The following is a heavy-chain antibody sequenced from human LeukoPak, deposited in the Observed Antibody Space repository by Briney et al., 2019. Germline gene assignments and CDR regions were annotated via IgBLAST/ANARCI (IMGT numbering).Heavy chain of an antibody. D-gene: IGHD3-22*01. CDR2: IYSGGST. V-gene: IGHV3-53*01. CDR3: AKTPIPYYDSSGYFDY. J-gene: IGHJ4*02. Sequence: GGSLRLSCAASGFTVSSNYMSWVRQAPGKGLEWVSVIYSGGSTYYADSVKGRFTISRDNSKNTLYLQMNSLRAEDTAVYYCAKTPIPYYDSSGYFDYWGQGTLVTVSS. CDR1: GFTVSSNY.